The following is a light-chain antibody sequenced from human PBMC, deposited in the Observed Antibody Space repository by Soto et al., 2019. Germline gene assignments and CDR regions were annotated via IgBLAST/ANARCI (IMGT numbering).Light chain of an antibody. CDR3: QSYDSSLSGSYV. CDR2: GNS. J-gene: IGLJ1*01. V-gene: IGLV1-40*01. Sequence: SVLTQPPPVSGAPGQRVTISCTGRSSNIGAGYDVHWYQQLPGTAPKLLIYGNSNRPSGVPDRFSGSKSGTSASLAITGLQAEDEADYYCQSYDSSLSGSYVFGTGTKVTVL. CDR1: SSNIGAGYD.